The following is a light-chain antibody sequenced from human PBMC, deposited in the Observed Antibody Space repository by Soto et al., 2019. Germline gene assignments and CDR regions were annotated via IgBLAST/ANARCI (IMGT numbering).Light chain of an antibody. V-gene: IGLV1-40*01. Sequence: QPVLTQPPSVSGAPGQRVTISCTGSSSNIGAGYDVHWYQQLPGTAPKLLIYGNSNRPSGVPDRFSGSKSGTSASLAITGLKAEDEAVYYCQSYDSSLSVVFGGGTKLTVL. CDR2: GNS. CDR3: QSYDSSLSVV. CDR1: SSNIGAGYD. J-gene: IGLJ2*01.